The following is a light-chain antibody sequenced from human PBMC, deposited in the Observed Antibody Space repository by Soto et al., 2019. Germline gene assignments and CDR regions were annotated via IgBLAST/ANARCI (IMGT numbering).Light chain of an antibody. CDR3: QQSYSSPPT. J-gene: IGKJ1*01. CDR1: QSISNH. V-gene: IGKV1-39*01. CDR2: AAS. Sequence: DIQMPQSPSSLSASVEDRVIITCRASQSISNHLNWYQQKPGKAPKLLIFAASSLQSGVPSRFSSSISGPDFTLTISSLKPEDFATYYCQQSYSSPPTFGQGTKVEIK.